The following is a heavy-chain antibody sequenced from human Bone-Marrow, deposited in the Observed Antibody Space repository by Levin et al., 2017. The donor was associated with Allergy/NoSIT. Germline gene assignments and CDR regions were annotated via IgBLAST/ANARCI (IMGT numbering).Heavy chain of an antibody. Sequence: GGSLRLSCAASGFTFSAYALHWIRQAPGKGLEWVPLISNDGRNKQYADSVKGRFTISRDNSKNTLYVQMNSLRHEDTAVYFCARSFSYDRSGYPGYWGQGTLVTVSS. CDR2: ISNDGRNK. CDR3: ARSFSYDRSGYPGY. J-gene: IGHJ4*02. CDR1: GFTFSAYA. D-gene: IGHD3-22*01. V-gene: IGHV3-30*04.